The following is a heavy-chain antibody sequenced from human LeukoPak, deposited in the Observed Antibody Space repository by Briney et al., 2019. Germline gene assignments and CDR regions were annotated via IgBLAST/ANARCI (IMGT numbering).Heavy chain of an antibody. CDR3: ARGFSVWTGYYYYYGMDV. V-gene: IGHV4-59*01. D-gene: IGHD1-1*01. CDR2: IYYSGST. J-gene: IGHJ6*02. Sequence: KPSETLSLTCSLSVGSISNYHWSWIRQPPGMGLEWIGNIYYSGSTDYNPSLKSPVTMSVDTSKNQFSLKMSSVTAADTAVYYCARGFSVWTGYYYYYGMDVWGLGTTVTVSS. CDR1: VGSISNYH.